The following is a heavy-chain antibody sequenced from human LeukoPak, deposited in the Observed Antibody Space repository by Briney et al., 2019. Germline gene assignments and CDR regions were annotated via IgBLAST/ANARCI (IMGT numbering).Heavy chain of an antibody. D-gene: IGHD3-10*01. V-gene: IGHV4-34*01. CDR2: INHSGST. J-gene: IGHJ4*02. Sequence: SETLSLTCAVYGGSFSGYYWSWIRQPPGKGLEWIGEINHSGSTNYNPSLKSRVTISVDTSKNQFSLKLSSVTAADTAVYYCARGLSPRIDMVRGVRPPFRGVFDYWGQGTLVTVSS. CDR3: ARGLSPRIDMVRGVRPPFRGVFDY. CDR1: GGSFSGYY.